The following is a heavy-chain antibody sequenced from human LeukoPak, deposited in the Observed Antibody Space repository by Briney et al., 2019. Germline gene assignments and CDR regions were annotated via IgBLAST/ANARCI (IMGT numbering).Heavy chain of an antibody. CDR1: GGSFSGYY. J-gene: IGHJ5*02. CDR2: INHSGST. Sequence: SETLSLTCAVYGGSFSGYYWSWIRQPPGKGLEWIGEINHSGSTNYNPFLKSRVTISVDTSKNQFSLKLSSVTAADTAVYYCARQDVGQWLGFDPWGQGTLVTVSS. CDR3: ARQDVGQWLGFDP. V-gene: IGHV4-34*01. D-gene: IGHD6-19*01.